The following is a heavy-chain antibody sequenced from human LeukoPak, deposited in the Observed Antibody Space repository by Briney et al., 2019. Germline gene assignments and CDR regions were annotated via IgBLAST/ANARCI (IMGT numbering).Heavy chain of an antibody. CDR2: INHSGST. D-gene: IGHD3-9*01. CDR1: GGSFSGYY. CDR3: ARSWDLTGYFDS. V-gene: IGHV4-34*01. J-gene: IGHJ4*02. Sequence: PSETLSLTCAVYGGSFSGYYWSWIRQPPGKGLEWIGEINHSGSTNYNPSLKSRVTISVDTSKNQFSLKLSSVTAADTAVYYCARSWDLTGYFDSWGQGALVTVSS.